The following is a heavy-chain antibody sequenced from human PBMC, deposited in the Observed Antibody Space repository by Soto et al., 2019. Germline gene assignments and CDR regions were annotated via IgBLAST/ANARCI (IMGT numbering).Heavy chain of an antibody. J-gene: IGHJ4*02. Sequence: TLSLTCTVSGGSISSYYWSWIRQPPGKGLEWIGYIYYSGSTNYNPSLKSRVTISVDTSKNQFSLKLSSVTAADTAVYYCARGDQWLRLGYWGQGTLVTVSS. CDR1: GGSISSYY. CDR2: IYYSGST. V-gene: IGHV4-59*01. D-gene: IGHD5-12*01. CDR3: ARGDQWLRLGY.